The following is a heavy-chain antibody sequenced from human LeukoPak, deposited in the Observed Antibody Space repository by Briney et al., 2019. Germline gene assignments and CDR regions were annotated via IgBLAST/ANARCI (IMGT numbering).Heavy chain of an antibody. V-gene: IGHV4-34*01. CDR1: GGSFSGYY. CDR2: INHSGST. D-gene: IGHD6-13*01. Sequence: NPSETLSLTCAVYGGSFSGYYWSWIRQPPGKGLEWIGEINHSGSTNYNPSLKSRVTISVDTSKNQFSLKLSSVTAADTAVYYCARGFYSSSWYFSPKFDYWGQGTLVTVSS. CDR3: ARGFYSSSWYFSPKFDY. J-gene: IGHJ4*02.